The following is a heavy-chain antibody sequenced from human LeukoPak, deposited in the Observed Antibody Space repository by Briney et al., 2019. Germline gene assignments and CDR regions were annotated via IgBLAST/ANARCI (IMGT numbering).Heavy chain of an antibody. V-gene: IGHV3-23*01. CDR3: ARDISGSYFVDV. CDR1: GFTFSSYA. CDR2: ISGSGGST. Sequence: GGSLRLSCAASGFTFSSYAMSWVRRAPGKGLEWVSAISGSGGSTYYADSVKGRFTISRDNSKNTLDLQMNSLRAEDTAVYYCARDISGSYFVDVWGQGTTVTVSS. D-gene: IGHD1-26*01. J-gene: IGHJ6*02.